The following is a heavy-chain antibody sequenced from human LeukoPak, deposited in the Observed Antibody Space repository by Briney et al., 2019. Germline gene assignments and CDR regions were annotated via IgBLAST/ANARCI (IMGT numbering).Heavy chain of an antibody. J-gene: IGHJ4*02. CDR2: INHSGST. CDR1: GGSFSGYY. Sequence: KASETLSLTCAVYGGSFSGYYWSWIRQPPGKGLEWIGEINHSGSTNYNPSLKSRVTISVDTSKNQFSLKLSSVTAADTAVYYCARDVYYYDSSGYHYFDYWGQGTLVTVSS. V-gene: IGHV4-34*01. CDR3: ARDVYYYDSSGYHYFDY. D-gene: IGHD3-22*01.